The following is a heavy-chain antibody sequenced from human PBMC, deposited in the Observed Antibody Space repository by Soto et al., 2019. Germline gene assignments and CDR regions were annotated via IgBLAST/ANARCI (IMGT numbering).Heavy chain of an antibody. J-gene: IGHJ4*02. D-gene: IGHD3-10*01. V-gene: IGHV4-31*03. CDR2: IYYSGST. CDR3: ARVGYGSGTYYRCDS. Sequence: SETLSLTCTVSGGSISNGAYYLSWIRQHPGEGLEWIGYIYYSGSTYCDPSLKSRVTISVDTSKNQFSLKLSSVTAADTAVYYCARVGYGSGTYYRCDSWGQGTPVTVSS. CDR1: GGSISNGAYY.